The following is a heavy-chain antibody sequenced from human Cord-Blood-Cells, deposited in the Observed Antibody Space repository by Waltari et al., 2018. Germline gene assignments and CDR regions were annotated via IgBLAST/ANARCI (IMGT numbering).Heavy chain of an antibody. CDR3: ARGGNSSGWYYFDY. Sequence: QVQLVQSGAEVKKPGASVKVSCKASGYTFTGYYMHWVRQAPGQGLEWMGWINPNSGGTNDAQKFQGWVTMTRDTSISTAYMELSRLRSDDTAVYYCARGGNSSGWYYFDYWGQGTLVTVSS. CDR2: INPNSGGT. J-gene: IGHJ4*02. CDR1: GYTFTGYY. V-gene: IGHV1-2*04. D-gene: IGHD6-19*01.